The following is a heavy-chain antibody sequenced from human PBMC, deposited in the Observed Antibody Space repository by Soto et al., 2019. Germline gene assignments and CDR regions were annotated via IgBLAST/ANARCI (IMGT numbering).Heavy chain of an antibody. CDR3: ARDVSYYYESSGSDY. V-gene: IGHV3-21*01. CDR1: GFTFSTYS. J-gene: IGHJ4*02. D-gene: IGHD3-22*01. Sequence: LSLSCAASGFTFSTYSMNWVRQAPGKGLEWVSCVSSTSSYIYYADSVKGRFTVSRDNAKNSLYLQMNSLRVEDTAVYYCARDVSYYYESSGSDYWGQGTLVTVS. CDR2: VSSTSSYI.